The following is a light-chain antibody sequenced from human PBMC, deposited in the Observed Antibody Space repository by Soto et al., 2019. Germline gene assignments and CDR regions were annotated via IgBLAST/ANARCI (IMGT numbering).Light chain of an antibody. J-gene: IGKJ1*01. Sequence: EIVLTQSPGTLSLSPGERATLSCRASQSLSSNYLAWYQHKPGQAPRLLIHDASTRATDIPDRFSGSGSGTDFTLAINRLEPEDSAVYYCQQYYSSPRTFGRGTKVDIK. V-gene: IGKV3-20*01. CDR3: QQYYSSPRT. CDR1: QSLSSNY. CDR2: DAS.